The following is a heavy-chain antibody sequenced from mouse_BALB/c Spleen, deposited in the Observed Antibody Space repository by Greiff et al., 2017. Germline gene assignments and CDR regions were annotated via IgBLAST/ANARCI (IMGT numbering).Heavy chain of an antibody. J-gene: IGHJ2*01. V-gene: IGHV5-12-1*01. CDR3: ARHDYYGSSYGY. CDR2: ISSGGGST. Sequence: EVQVVESGGGLVKPGGSLKLSCAASGFAFSSYDMSWVRQTPEKRLEWVAYISSGGGSTYYPDTVKGRFTISRDNAKNTLYLQMSSLKSEDTAMYYCARHDYYGSSYGYWGQGTTLTVSS. D-gene: IGHD1-1*01. CDR1: GFAFSSYD.